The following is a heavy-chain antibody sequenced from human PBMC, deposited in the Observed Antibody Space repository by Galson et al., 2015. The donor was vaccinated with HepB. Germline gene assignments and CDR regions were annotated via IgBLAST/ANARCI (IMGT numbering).Heavy chain of an antibody. CDR3: AKYSVLQLWPRGGYLDY. D-gene: IGHD5-24*01. CDR2: ISVSGGNT. V-gene: IGHV3-23*01. Sequence: SLRLSCADSEFNHRNYAMSWARQAPGKGLEGVSAISVSGGNTYYADSVRGRFTISRDNSKNTLYLQMNSLRAEETAIYYCAKYSVLQLWPRGGYLDYWGQGTLITVSS. J-gene: IGHJ4*02. CDR1: EFNHRNYA.